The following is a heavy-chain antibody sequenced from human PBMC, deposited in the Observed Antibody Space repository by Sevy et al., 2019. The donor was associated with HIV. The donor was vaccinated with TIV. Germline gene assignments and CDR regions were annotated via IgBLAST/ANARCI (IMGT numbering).Heavy chain of an antibody. CDR2: INPNSSDT. D-gene: IGHD3-10*01. J-gene: IGHJ4*02. V-gene: IGHV1-2*06. CDR3: ARSGGYYNGAFDY. Sequence: ASVKVSCKTSGYTFTSYFMHWVRLAPGLGPEWMGRINPNSSDTNYAQKFEDRVTMTRDTSISTAYMELSSLRADDTAVYYCARSGGYYNGAFDYWGQGTLVTVSS. CDR1: GYTFTSYF.